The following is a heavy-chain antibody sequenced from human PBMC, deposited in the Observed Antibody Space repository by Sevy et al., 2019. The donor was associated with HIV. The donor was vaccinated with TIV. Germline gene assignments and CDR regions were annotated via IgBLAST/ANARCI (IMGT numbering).Heavy chain of an antibody. Sequence: ASVKVSCKASGYTFTSYDINWVRQATGQGLEWMGWMNPNSGNTGYAQKFQGRVTMTRNTSISTAYMELSSLRSEETAVYYCASGRLTGIGFDYWGQGTLVTVSS. D-gene: IGHD7-27*01. CDR2: MNPNSGNT. CDR1: GYTFTSYD. V-gene: IGHV1-8*01. J-gene: IGHJ4*02. CDR3: ASGRLTGIGFDY.